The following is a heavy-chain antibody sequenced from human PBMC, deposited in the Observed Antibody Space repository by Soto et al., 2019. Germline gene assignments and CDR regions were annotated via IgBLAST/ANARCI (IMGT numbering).Heavy chain of an antibody. J-gene: IGHJ4*02. CDR3: ARLVAAGITYYFDS. CDR1: AFSLSTSGVG. CDR2: IYWDDDK. D-gene: IGHD2-21*01. Sequence: QITLKESGPTLVKPTQTLTLTCTFSAFSLSTSGVGVGWIRQPPGKALEWLTFIYWDDDKRYSPSLKSRLTINKDTSKNQVVLTMTNMDPVDTATYYCARLVAAGITYYFDSWGQGTLVTVSS. V-gene: IGHV2-5*02.